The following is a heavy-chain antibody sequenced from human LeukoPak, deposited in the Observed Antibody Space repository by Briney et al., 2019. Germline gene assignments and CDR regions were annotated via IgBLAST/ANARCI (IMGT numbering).Heavy chain of an antibody. Sequence: PGGSLRLSCAASGFTVSSNYMSWVRQAPGKGLEWVSVIYSGGSTYYADSVKGRFTISRDNSKNTLYLQMNSLRAEDTAVYYCARGQTTVTTVWFDPWGQGTLVTVPS. D-gene: IGHD4-17*01. CDR2: IYSGGST. J-gene: IGHJ5*02. CDR1: GFTVSSNY. CDR3: ARGQTTVTTVWFDP. V-gene: IGHV3-66*01.